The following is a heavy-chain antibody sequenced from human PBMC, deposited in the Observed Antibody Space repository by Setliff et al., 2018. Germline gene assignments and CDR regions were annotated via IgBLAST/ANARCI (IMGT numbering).Heavy chain of an antibody. CDR1: GFSLTTNGVG. J-gene: IGHJ4*02. CDR3: ARGFWSGYFVLGF. D-gene: IGHD3-3*01. V-gene: IGHV2-5*02. CDR2: IYYDDDR. Sequence: SGPTLVNPTQTLTLTCTFSGFSLTTNGVGVGWIRQPPGKALEWLALIYYDDDRRYNPSVKNRLTITKDTSKNQVVLTMTNVDPVDTATYYCARGFWSGYFVLGFWGQGSLVTVSS.